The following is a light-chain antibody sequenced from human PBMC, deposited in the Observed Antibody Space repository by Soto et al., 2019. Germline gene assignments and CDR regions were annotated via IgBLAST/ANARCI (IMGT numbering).Light chain of an antibody. CDR2: EVT. CDR1: SSDVGSYDL. Sequence: QSVLTQPASVSGSPGQSITISCTGTSSDVGSYDLVSWYQHHPGTAPKLILYEVTKRPSGVSNRFSGSKSGNTASLTISGLQAEDEAHYHCSSYTGDYTVMFAGGTKVTVL. J-gene: IGLJ3*02. V-gene: IGLV2-23*02. CDR3: SSYTGDYTVM.